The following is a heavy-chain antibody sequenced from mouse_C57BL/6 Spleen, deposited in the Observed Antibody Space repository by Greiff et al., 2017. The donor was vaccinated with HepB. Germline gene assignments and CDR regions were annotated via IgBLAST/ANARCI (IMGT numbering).Heavy chain of an antibody. CDR2: IYPGNSDT. CDR3: TSPYYYGSSYGYFDY. D-gene: IGHD1-1*01. J-gene: IGHJ2*01. V-gene: IGHV1-5*01. CDR1: GYTFTSYW. Sequence: VQLQQSGTVLARPGASVKMSCKTSGYTFTSYWMHWVKQRPGQGLEWIGAIYPGNSDTSYNQKFKGKAKLTAVTSASTAYMELSRLTNEDSAVYYCTSPYYYGSSYGYFDYWGQGTTLTVSS.